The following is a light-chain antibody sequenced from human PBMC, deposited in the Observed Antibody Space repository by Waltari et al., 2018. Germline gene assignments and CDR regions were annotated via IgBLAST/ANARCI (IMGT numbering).Light chain of an antibody. CDR2: DAS. V-gene: IGKV3-20*01. Sequence: VVLTQSPGTLSLSPGDRAILSCRASQSLTTSFSTYLPWYQQKPGQAPRLLIYDASSLATGTPDRFSGSGSGTDFTLTISKLEPEDFAVYYCQQYRSSPTTFGQGTKLEI. J-gene: IGKJ2*01. CDR1: QSLTTSFSTY. CDR3: QQYRSSPTT.